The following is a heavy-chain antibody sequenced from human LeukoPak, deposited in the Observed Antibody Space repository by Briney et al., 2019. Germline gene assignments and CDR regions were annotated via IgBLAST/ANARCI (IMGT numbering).Heavy chain of an antibody. CDR3: AREDWYRFDP. CDR1: GFTVSSNY. J-gene: IGHJ5*02. D-gene: IGHD3-9*01. Sequence: GGSLRLSCAASGFTVSSNYMSWVRQPPGKGLEWVAKIQQDGSGEQYVGSVKGRFTISRDNAKNSLYLQMNSLRVEDTGVYYCAREDWYRFDPWGQGTLVTVSS. V-gene: IGHV3-7*01. CDR2: IQQDGSGE.